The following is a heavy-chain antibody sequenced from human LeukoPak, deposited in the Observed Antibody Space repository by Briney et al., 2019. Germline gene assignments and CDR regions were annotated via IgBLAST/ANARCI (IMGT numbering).Heavy chain of an antibody. CDR3: ARDIVGATGY. CDR1: GFTFSSYA. Sequence: GGSLRLSCAASGFTFSSYAMHWVRQAPGKGLEWVAVISYDGSNKYYADSVKGRFTISRDNSKNTLYLQMNSLRAEDTAVYYCARDIVGATGYWGQGTLVTVSS. D-gene: IGHD1-26*01. J-gene: IGHJ4*02. CDR2: ISYDGSNK. V-gene: IGHV3-30-3*01.